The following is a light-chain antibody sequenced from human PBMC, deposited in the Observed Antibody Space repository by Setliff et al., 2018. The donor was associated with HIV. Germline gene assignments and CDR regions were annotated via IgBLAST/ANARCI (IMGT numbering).Light chain of an antibody. CDR3: CSYAGTYTYI. CDR1: SSDVGAYNY. V-gene: IGLV2-11*01. Sequence: QSVLTQPRSVSGSPGQSVTLPCTGSSSDVGAYNYVSWYQQYPGKAPKLIIYDVSKRPSGVTDRFSGSKSGDTASLTISGLQSEDEADYYCCSYAGTYTYIFGSGTKGTVL. J-gene: IGLJ1*01. CDR2: DVS.